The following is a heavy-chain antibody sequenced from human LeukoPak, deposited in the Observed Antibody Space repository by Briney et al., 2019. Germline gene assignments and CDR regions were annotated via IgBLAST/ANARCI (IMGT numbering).Heavy chain of an antibody. CDR2: INHSGST. CDR3: ARGRIQGY. V-gene: IGHV4-34*01. Sequence: PSETLSLTCAVYGGSFSGYYWSWIRQPPGKGLEWIGEINHSGSTNYNPSLKSRVTISVDTSKNQFSLKLSSVTAADTAVYYCARGRIQGYWGQGTLVTVSS. CDR1: GGSFSGYY. J-gene: IGHJ4*02. D-gene: IGHD5-18*01.